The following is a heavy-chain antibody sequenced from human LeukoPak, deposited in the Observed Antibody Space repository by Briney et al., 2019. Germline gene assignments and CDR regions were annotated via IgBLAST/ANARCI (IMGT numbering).Heavy chain of an antibody. D-gene: IGHD6-6*01. CDR3: ARSAAARGPPNWFDP. CDR2: INWNGGST. Sequence: GGSLRLSCAASGFTFRSYWMSWVRQAPGKGLQWVSGINWNGGSTGYADSVKGRFTISRFNAKNSLYLQMNSLRAEDTALYYCARSAAARGPPNWFDPWGQGTLVTVSS. V-gene: IGHV3-20*04. CDR1: GFTFRSYW. J-gene: IGHJ5*02.